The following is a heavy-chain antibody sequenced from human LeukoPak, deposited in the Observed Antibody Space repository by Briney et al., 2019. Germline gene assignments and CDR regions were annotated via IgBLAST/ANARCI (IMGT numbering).Heavy chain of an antibody. V-gene: IGHV4-34*01. Sequence: KPSETLSLTCAVYGGSFSGYYWSWIRQPPGKGLEWIGEINHSGSTNYNPSLKSRVTISVDTSKNQFSLKLSSVTAADTAVYYCARARDRIERSYYGYFDYWGQGTLVTVSS. J-gene: IGHJ4*02. CDR1: GGSFSGYY. D-gene: IGHD1-26*01. CDR3: ARARDRIERSYYGYFDY. CDR2: INHSGST.